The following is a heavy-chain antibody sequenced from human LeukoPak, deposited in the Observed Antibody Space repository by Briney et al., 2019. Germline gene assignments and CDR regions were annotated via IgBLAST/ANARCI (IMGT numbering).Heavy chain of an antibody. D-gene: IGHD2-2*01. Sequence: GGSLRLSCAASGFTFSSYGMHWVRQAPGKGLEWVAFIRFDGGNKYYADSVRGQFTISRDNSKNTVYLQMNSLRAEDTAVYYCAKDDTSWYQLPVGGAFDIWGQGTMVTVSS. CDR1: GFTFSSYG. CDR2: IRFDGGNK. V-gene: IGHV3-30*02. CDR3: AKDDTSWYQLPVGGAFDI. J-gene: IGHJ3*02.